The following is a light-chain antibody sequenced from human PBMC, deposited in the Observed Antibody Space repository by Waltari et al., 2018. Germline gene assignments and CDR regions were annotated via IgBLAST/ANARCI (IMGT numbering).Light chain of an antibody. V-gene: IGLV2-14*01. Sequence: QSALTQPASVSASPGQSITISCTGSSSDVGGYHRVSWYQLHPGKAPKLMIYEVSNRPSGVSNRFSGSKSGNTASLTISGLQAEDEADYYCCSYSSSSTRYVCGTGTGVTV. CDR1: SSDVGGYHR. CDR3: CSYSSSSTRYV. CDR2: EVS. J-gene: IGLJ1*01.